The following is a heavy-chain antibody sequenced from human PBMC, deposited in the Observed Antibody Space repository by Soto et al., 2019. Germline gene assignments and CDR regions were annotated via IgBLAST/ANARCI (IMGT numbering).Heavy chain of an antibody. D-gene: IGHD2-15*01. J-gene: IGHJ4*02. V-gene: IGHV3-23*01. CDR2: ISATGGST. Sequence: EVQLLESGGDLVQPGGSLRLSCAASGFTFGIYAMTWVRPAPGKGLEWVSTISATGGSTFYADSVKGRFTISRDNSKNTLYLQMNSLRAEDTAIYYCAKDLSSYYYFDFWGQGTLVTVS. CDR3: AKDLSSYYYFDF. CDR1: GFTFGIYA.